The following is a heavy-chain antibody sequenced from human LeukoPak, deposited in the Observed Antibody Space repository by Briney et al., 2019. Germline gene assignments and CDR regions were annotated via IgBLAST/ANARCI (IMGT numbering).Heavy chain of an antibody. CDR3: ARGLAVTTKDY. Sequence: AASVKVSCKSSGGTFSCYAISWVRQAPGQGLEWMGRIIPILGIANYSQKFQGRVTITADRSTSTAYMELSSLRSEDTAVYYCARGLAVTTKDYWGQGTLVTVSS. V-gene: IGHV1-69*04. CDR2: IIPILGIA. CDR1: GGTFSCYA. D-gene: IGHD4-17*01. J-gene: IGHJ4*02.